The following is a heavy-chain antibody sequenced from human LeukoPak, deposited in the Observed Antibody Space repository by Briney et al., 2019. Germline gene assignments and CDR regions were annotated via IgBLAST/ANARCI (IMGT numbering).Heavy chain of an antibody. CDR2: VTSGGST. D-gene: IGHD3-9*01. V-gene: IGHV3-53*01. CDR1: GFTVSSNY. J-gene: IGHJ6*02. Sequence: PGGSLRLSCAASGFTVSSNYMSWVRQAPGKGLDWVSAVTSGGSTYNADSVKGRFTISRDDSKNMLYLQMNSLRAEDTAVYYCAKGQTYYDTLTGYPRYYYYGMDVWGQGTTVTVAS. CDR3: AKGQTYYDTLTGYPRYYYYGMDV.